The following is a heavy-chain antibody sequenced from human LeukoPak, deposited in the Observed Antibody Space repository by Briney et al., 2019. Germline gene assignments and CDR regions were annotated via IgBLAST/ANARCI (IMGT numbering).Heavy chain of an antibody. V-gene: IGHV4-39*01. J-gene: IGHJ2*01. Sequence: SETLSLTCTVSGGSISSSSYYWGWIRQPPGKGLEWIGSIYYSGSTYYNPSLKSRVTISVDTSKNQFSLKLSSVTAADTAVYCCARTVTYWYFDPWGRGTLVTVSS. CDR3: ARTVTYWYFDP. CDR2: IYYSGST. D-gene: IGHD4-17*01. CDR1: GGSISSSSYY.